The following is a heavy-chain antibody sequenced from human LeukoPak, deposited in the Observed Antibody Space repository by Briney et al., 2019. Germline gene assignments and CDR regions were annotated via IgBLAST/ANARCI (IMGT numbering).Heavy chain of an antibody. CDR3: ARDKGTSGWYTFDY. J-gene: IGHJ4*02. D-gene: IGHD6-19*01. CDR1: GDSVSSKNGA. CDR2: TYYRSKWYN. Sequence: SQTLSLTCAISGDSVSSKNGAWNWIRQSPSRGLEWLGRTYYRSKWYNDYAEFIQGRITINPDTSKNQFSLQLNSVTPEDTAVYFCARDKGTSGWYTFDYWGQGTLVTVSS. V-gene: IGHV6-1*01.